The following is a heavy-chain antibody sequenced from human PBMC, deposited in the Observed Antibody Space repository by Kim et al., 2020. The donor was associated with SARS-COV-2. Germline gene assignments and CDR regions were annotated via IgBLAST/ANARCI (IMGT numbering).Heavy chain of an antibody. D-gene: IGHD3-9*01. Sequence: SVKVSCKASGGTFSSYAISWVRQAPGQGLEWMGGIIPIFGTANYAQKFQGRVTITADESTSTAYMELSSLRSEDTAVYYCARVASNYDILTGPDYNYYYYGMDVWGQGTTVTISS. CDR1: GGTFSSYA. CDR3: ARVASNYDILTGPDYNYYYYGMDV. V-gene: IGHV1-69*13. CDR2: IIPIFGTA. J-gene: IGHJ6*02.